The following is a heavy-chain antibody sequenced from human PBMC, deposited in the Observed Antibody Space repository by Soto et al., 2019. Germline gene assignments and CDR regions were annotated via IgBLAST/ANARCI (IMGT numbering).Heavy chain of an antibody. J-gene: IGHJ4*02. D-gene: IGHD5-18*01. CDR3: AKTEDTAMVTYRLDY. CDR2: ISYDGSNK. Sequence: GGSLRLSCAASGFTFSSYGMHWVRQAPGKGLEWVAVISYDGSNKYYADSVKGRFTISRDNSKNTLYLQMNSLRAEDTAVYYCAKTEDTAMVTYRLDYWGQGTLVTVSS. V-gene: IGHV3-30*18. CDR1: GFTFSSYG.